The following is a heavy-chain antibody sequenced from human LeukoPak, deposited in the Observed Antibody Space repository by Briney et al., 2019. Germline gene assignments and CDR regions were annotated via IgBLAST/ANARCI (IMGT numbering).Heavy chain of an antibody. V-gene: IGHV4-59*01. Sequence: SETLSLTCTVSGGSISSYYRSWIRQPPGKGLEWIGYIYYSGSTNYNPSLKSRVTISVDTSKNQFSLKLSSVTAADTAVYYCARESGNCSGGSCYDYWGQGTLVTVSS. CDR1: GGSISSYY. CDR2: IYYSGST. D-gene: IGHD2-15*01. J-gene: IGHJ4*02. CDR3: ARESGNCSGGSCYDY.